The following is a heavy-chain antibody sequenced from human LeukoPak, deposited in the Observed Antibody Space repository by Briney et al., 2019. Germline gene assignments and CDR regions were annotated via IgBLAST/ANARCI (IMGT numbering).Heavy chain of an antibody. V-gene: IGHV1-69*04. CDR1: GYTFTGYY. Sequence: GASVKVSCKASGYTFTGYYMHWVRQAPGQGLEWMGRIIPILGIANYAQKFQGRVTITADKSTSTAYMGLSSLRSEDTAVYYCARDPRMGAVAGPFDYWGQGTLVTVSS. CDR3: ARDPRMGAVAGPFDY. CDR2: IIPILGIA. J-gene: IGHJ4*02. D-gene: IGHD6-19*01.